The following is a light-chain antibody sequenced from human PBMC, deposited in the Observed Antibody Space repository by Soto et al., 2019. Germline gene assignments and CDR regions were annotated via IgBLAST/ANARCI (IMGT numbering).Light chain of an antibody. J-gene: IGLJ2*01. V-gene: IGLV1-40*01. CDR1: SSNIGAGYD. CDR3: QSYDSSLSGLL. Sequence: QPVLTQPPSVSGAPGQRVTISCTGSSSNIGAGYDVHWYQQLPGTAPKLLIYGNSNRPSGVPDRFSGSKSGTSASLAITGLRAEDEADYYCQSYDSSLSGLLFGGGTKVTVL. CDR2: GNS.